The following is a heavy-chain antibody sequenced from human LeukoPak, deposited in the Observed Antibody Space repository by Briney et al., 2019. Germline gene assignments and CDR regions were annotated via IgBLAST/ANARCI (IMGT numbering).Heavy chain of an antibody. V-gene: IGHV3-53*01. D-gene: IGHD4/OR15-4a*01. CDR2: ISNEGAT. Sequence: GGSLRLSCAASGFSVSASYMSWVRQAPGMGLESVSVISNEGATYYADSVKGRFTISRDNSKNTLYLQMNSLRAEDTAVYYCARRAGAYSHPYDYWGQGTLVTVSS. CDR3: ARRAGAYSHPYDY. CDR1: GFSVSASY. J-gene: IGHJ4*02.